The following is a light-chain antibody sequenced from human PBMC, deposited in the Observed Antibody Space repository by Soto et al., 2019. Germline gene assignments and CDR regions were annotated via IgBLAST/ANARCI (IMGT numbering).Light chain of an antibody. V-gene: IGKV1-5*01. CDR2: DAS. J-gene: IGKJ1*01. Sequence: DIQMTQSPSTLSAFVGGRVTITCRASQSISSWLAWYQQKPGKAPKVLIYDASNLESGVPSRFSGSGSGTEFTLTISSLQPDDFATYYCQQYNSYWTFGQGTKVDI. CDR1: QSISSW. CDR3: QQYNSYWT.